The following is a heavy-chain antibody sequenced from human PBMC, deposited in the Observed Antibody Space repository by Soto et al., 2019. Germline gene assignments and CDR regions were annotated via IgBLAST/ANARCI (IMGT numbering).Heavy chain of an antibody. V-gene: IGHV3-30-3*01. Sequence: GSLRLSCAASGFNLNNYAVHWVRQAPGKGLEWVAVISFDGNNKYYADSVKGRFTISRDNSKNSLYLQMSSLRPEDTAVYFCAGPFRAVPVTLDYYYYYYAMDVWGQGTAVTVSS. CDR1: GFNLNNYA. CDR2: ISFDGNNK. CDR3: AGPFRAVPVTLDYYYYYYAMDV. D-gene: IGHD2-2*01. J-gene: IGHJ6*02.